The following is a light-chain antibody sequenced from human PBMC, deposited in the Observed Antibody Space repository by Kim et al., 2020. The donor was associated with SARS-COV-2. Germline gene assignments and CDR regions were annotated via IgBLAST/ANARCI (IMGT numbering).Light chain of an antibody. Sequence: ESVGDRVTITCRASQGISNYLVWYQQKPGNVPKLLIYAASTLQSGVPSRFSGSGSGTDFTLTISSLQPEDVATYYCQNYNSAPLTFGGGTKVDIK. CDR1: QGISNY. V-gene: IGKV1-27*01. J-gene: IGKJ4*01. CDR2: AAS. CDR3: QNYNSAPLT.